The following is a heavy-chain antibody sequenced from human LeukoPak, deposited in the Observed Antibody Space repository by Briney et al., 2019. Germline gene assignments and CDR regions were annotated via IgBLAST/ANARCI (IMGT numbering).Heavy chain of an antibody. CDR1: GFSFNSYW. CDR3: TRGREGNYGLFDS. Sequence: PGGSLRLSCAASGFSFNSYWMHWVRQAPGSGLVWVSRISNDGRSTSFADSVKGRFTISRDNAENTLYLQMNSLGAEDTAVYYCTRGREGNYGLFDSWGQGTLVTVSS. V-gene: IGHV3-74*01. J-gene: IGHJ4*02. D-gene: IGHD3-10*01. CDR2: ISNDGRST.